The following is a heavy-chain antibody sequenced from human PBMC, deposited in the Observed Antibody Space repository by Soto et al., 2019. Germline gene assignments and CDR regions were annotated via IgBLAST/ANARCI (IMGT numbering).Heavy chain of an antibody. J-gene: IGHJ4*02. CDR3: ARGPSWELPGYFDY. CDR2: IYTSGST. D-gene: IGHD1-26*01. CDR1: GGSMSSYY. Sequence: PSETLSLTCTVSGGSMSSYYWSWIRQPAGKGLEWIGRIYTSGSTNYNPSLKSRVTMSVDTSKNQFSLKLSSVTAADTAVYYCARGPSWELPGYFDYWGQGTLVTVSS. V-gene: IGHV4-4*07.